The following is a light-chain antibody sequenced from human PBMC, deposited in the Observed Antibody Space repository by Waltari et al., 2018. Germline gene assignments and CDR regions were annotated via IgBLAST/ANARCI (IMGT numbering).Light chain of an antibody. CDR2: EGS. V-gene: IGLV2-8*01. Sequence: QSALTQPPSASGSPGQSVTISCTGTSSDVGGYNYVSWYQQHPGKAPKLMIYEGSRRPTWFPERVSGSNSCNTASLTVAGRQAEDEADYYFSSYAGSNSPVVFGGGTKLTVL. CDR3: SSYAGSNSPVV. CDR1: SSDVGGYNY. J-gene: IGLJ2*01.